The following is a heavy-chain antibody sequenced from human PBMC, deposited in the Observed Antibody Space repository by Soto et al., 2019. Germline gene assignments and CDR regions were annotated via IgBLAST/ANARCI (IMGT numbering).Heavy chain of an antibody. V-gene: IGHV3-23*01. CDR2: ISGSGGST. J-gene: IGHJ5*02. Sequence: GGSLRLSCAASGFTFSSYAMSWVRQAPGKGLEWVSAISGSGGSTYYADSVKGRFTISRDNSKNTLYLQMNSLRAEDTAVYYCAKTHYYGSGSYYEDNWFDPWGQGTLVTVSS. CDR1: GFTFSSYA. D-gene: IGHD3-10*01. CDR3: AKTHYYGSGSYYEDNWFDP.